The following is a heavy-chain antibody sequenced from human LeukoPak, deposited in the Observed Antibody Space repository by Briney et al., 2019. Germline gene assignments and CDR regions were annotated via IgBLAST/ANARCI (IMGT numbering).Heavy chain of an antibody. CDR2: ISAYNGNT. CDR1: GYTFTSYG. J-gene: IGHJ6*03. V-gene: IGHV1-18*01. CDR3: ARDTYQLPLFYYYYYYMDV. Sequence: ASVKVSCKASGYTFTSYGISWVRQAPGQGPEWMGWISAYNGNTNYAQKLQGRVTMTTDTSTSTAYMELRSLRSDDTAVYYCARDTYQLPLFYYYYYYMDVWGNGTTVTVSS. D-gene: IGHD2-2*01.